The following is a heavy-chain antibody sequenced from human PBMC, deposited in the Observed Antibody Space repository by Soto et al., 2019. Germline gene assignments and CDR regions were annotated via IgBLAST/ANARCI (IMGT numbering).Heavy chain of an antibody. CDR2: IYPGYST. V-gene: IGHV3-53*02. CDR1: GFTVDNNY. Sequence: EVQLVETGGGLIQPGGSLRLYCAASGFTVDNNYMSWVRQAPGKGLEWVSIIYPGYSTYYADSVKGRFTISRDNSKNTLYLQMNSLRAEDTAVYYCARAGTSSSWNYSNYWGQGTLVIVSS. D-gene: IGHD6-13*01. CDR3: ARAGTSSSWNYSNY. J-gene: IGHJ4*02.